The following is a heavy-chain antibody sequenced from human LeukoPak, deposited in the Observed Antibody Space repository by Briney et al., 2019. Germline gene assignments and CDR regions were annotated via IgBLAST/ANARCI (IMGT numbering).Heavy chain of an antibody. CDR1: GGSIGSTNYY. Sequence: SETLSLTCTVSGGSIGSTNYYWGWIRQPPGKGLEWIANIYYSGSTYYNPSLKSRVTISVDTSKNQFSLRLISVTAADTAVYYCAREGGYLQLRYFDYWGQGTLVTVSS. V-gene: IGHV4-39*07. CDR3: AREGGYLQLRYFDY. D-gene: IGHD5-24*01. J-gene: IGHJ4*02. CDR2: IYYSGST.